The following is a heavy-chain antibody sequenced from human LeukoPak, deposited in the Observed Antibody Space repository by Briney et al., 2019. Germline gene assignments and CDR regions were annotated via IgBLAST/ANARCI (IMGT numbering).Heavy chain of an antibody. CDR3: ARVRDSYGDYVFDY. D-gene: IGHD4-17*01. CDR1: GDSISTGSFY. J-gene: IGHJ4*02. CDR2: IYYSGST. Sequence: PSQTLSLTCTVSGDSISTGSFYCSWIRQPPGKGLDWIGYIYYSGSTDYNPSLKSRATISVDTSKNQFSLKLSSVTAADTAVYYCARVRDSYGDYVFDYWGQGTLVTVSS. V-gene: IGHV4-61*01.